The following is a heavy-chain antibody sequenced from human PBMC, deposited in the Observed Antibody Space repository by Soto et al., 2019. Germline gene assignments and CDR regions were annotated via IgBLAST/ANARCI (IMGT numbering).Heavy chain of an antibody. V-gene: IGHV4-39*07. CDR1: GGSIGSTTYY. CDR3: ASKFGELLADAFDI. J-gene: IGHJ3*02. Sequence: SETLSLTCTVSGGSIGSTTYYWGWMRQPPGKGLEWIAKFYHGGNTNHNPSLKSRVTISVDTSKNQFSLKMTSVTAADTAVYYCASKFGELLADAFDIWGQGTVVTVSS. D-gene: IGHD3-10*01. CDR2: FYHGGNT.